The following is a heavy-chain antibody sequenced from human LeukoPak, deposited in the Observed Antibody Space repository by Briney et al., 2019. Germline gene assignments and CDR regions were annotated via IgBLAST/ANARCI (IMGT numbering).Heavy chain of an antibody. D-gene: IGHD3-3*02. Sequence: SETLSLTCTVSGGSISSGGYYWSWIRRPPGKGLEWIGYIYHSGSTYYNPSLKSRVTISVDRSKNQFSLKLSSVTAADTAVYYCARRHQRKISSARDGGAFDIWGQGTMVTVSS. CDR1: GGSISSGGYY. CDR3: ARRHQRKISSARDGGAFDI. CDR2: IYHSGST. V-gene: IGHV4-30-2*01. J-gene: IGHJ3*02.